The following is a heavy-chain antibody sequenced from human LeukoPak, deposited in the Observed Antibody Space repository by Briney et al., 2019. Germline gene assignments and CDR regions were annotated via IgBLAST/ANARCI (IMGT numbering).Heavy chain of an antibody. V-gene: IGHV3-53*01. J-gene: IGHJ5*02. D-gene: IGHD3-10*01. CDR2: IYSGGST. CDR3: ARVRSYGYWFDP. Sequence: GGSLRLSCAASGFTVSSNYMSWVRQAPGKGLEWVSAIYSGGSTYYADSVKGRFTISRDNSKNTLYLQMNSLRAEDTAVYYCARVRSYGYWFDPWGQGTLVTVSS. CDR1: GFTVSSNY.